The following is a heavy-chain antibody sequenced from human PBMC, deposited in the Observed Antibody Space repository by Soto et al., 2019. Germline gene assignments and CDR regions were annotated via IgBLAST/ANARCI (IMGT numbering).Heavy chain of an antibody. CDR2: ISYDGSNK. V-gene: IGHV3-30-3*01. J-gene: IGHJ6*02. CDR3: ARDASNYYGSVSYPRAGGMDV. CDR1: GFTFSSYA. D-gene: IGHD3-10*01. Sequence: QVQLVESGGGVVQPGRSLRLSCAASGFTFSSYAMHWVRQAPGKGLEWVSVISYDGSNKYYADSVKGRFTISRDNSKNTLYLQMNSLRAEDTAVYYCARDASNYYGSVSYPRAGGMDVWGQGTTVTVSS.